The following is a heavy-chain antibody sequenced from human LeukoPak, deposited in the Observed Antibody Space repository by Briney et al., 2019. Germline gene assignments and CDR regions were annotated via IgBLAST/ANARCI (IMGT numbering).Heavy chain of an antibody. D-gene: IGHD3-10*01. CDR2: INHSGST. CDR1: GGSFSGYY. J-gene: IGHJ4*02. Sequence: PSETLPLTCAVYGGSFSGYYWSWIRQPPGKGLEWIGEINHSGSTNYNPSLKSRVTISVDASKNQFSLKLSSVTAADTAVYYCAREYYYGSGSYYHHFDYWGQGTLVTVSS. V-gene: IGHV4-34*01. CDR3: AREYYYGSGSYYHHFDY.